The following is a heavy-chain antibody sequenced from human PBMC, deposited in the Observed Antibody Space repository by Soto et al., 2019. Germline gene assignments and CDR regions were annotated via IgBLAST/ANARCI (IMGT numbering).Heavy chain of an antibody. J-gene: IGHJ4*02. CDR3: ARGYYYDSSGYYSYFDY. CDR2: IIPILGIA. Sequence: QVQLVQSGAEVKKPGSSVKVSCKASGGTFSSYTISWVRQAPGQGLEWMGRIIPILGIANYAQKFQGRVTITADKSTSTAYMELSSLRSEDTAVYYCARGYYYDSSGYYSYFDYWGQGTLVTVSS. CDR1: GGTFSSYT. D-gene: IGHD3-22*01. V-gene: IGHV1-69*02.